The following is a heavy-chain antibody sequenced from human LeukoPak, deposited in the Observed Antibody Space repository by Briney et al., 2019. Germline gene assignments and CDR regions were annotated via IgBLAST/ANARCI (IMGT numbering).Heavy chain of an antibody. CDR3: ARGVRHYDFWSGYYDPRFDY. J-gene: IGHJ4*02. CDR2: IYYSGST. V-gene: IGHV4-59*01. D-gene: IGHD3-3*01. Sequence: SETLSPTCTVSGGSISSYYWSWIRQPPGKGLEWIGYIYYSGSTNYSPSLKSRVTISVDTSKNQFSLRLSSVTAADTAVYYCARGVRHYDFWSGYYDPRFDYWGQGTLVTVSS. CDR1: GGSISSYY.